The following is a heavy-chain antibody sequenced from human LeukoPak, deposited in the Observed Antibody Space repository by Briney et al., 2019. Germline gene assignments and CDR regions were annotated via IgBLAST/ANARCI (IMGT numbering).Heavy chain of an antibody. CDR3: ARDGTAYYDFWSGYSYYYYYYYMDA. CDR1: GFTFGDYG. D-gene: IGHD3-3*01. Sequence: GGSLRLSCAASGFTFGDYGMSWVRQAPGKGLEWVSGINWNGGSTGYADSVKGRFTISRDNAKNSLYLQMNGLSAEGTSLYYSARDGTAYYDFWSGYSYYYYYYYMDAWGKRTTVTVSS. CDR2: INWNGGST. J-gene: IGHJ6*03. V-gene: IGHV3-20*04.